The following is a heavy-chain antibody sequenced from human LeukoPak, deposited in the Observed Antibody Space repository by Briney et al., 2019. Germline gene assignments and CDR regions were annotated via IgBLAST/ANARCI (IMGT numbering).Heavy chain of an antibody. CDR3: ARGRRDGYKAFFDY. J-gene: IGHJ4*02. D-gene: IGHD5-24*01. Sequence: PSETLSLTCTVSGGSISSSSYYWGWLRQPPGKGLEWIGSIYYSGSTYYNPSLKSRVTISVDTSKNQFSLKLSSVTAADTAVYYCARGRRDGYKAFFDYWGQGTLVTVSS. CDR2: IYYSGST. CDR1: GGSISSSSYY. V-gene: IGHV4-39*07.